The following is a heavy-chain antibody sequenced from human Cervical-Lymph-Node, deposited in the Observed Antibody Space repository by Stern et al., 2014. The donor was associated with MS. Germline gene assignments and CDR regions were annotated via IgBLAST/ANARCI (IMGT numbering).Heavy chain of an antibody. D-gene: IGHD6-19*01. CDR3: AKDSSSGWTSDGGYFDY. Sequence: EVQLVESGGGLVQPGRSLRLSCAASGFTFGDYAMHWVRQAPGKGLEWVSGIRWKSGSIGYADSVKGRFTISRDNAKNSLYLQMNSLRAEDTALYYCAKDSSSGWTSDGGYFDYWGQGTLVTVSS. J-gene: IGHJ4*02. V-gene: IGHV3-9*01. CDR2: IRWKSGSI. CDR1: GFTFGDYA.